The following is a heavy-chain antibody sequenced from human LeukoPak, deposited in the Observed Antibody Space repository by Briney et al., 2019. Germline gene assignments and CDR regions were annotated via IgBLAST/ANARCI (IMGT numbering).Heavy chain of an antibody. CDR1: GFTFSRYS. D-gene: IGHD3-10*01. J-gene: IGHJ4*02. V-gene: IGHV3-48*02. CDR2: ISSSSSTV. Sequence: GGSLRLSCAASGFTFSRYSMNWVRQAPGKGLEWVSYISSSSSTVYYADSLKGRFTISRDNAKNSLYLQMNSLRDEDTAVHYCARAQTYYGSGSYLYWGQGTLVTVSS. CDR3: ARAQTYYGSGSYLY.